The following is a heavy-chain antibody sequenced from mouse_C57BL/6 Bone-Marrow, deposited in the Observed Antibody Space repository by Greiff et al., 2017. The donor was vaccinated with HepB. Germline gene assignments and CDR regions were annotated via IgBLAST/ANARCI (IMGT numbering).Heavy chain of an antibody. CDR1: GYTFTSYW. CDR2: IDPSDSYT. CDR3: AREDGSSPYYFDY. J-gene: IGHJ2*01. Sequence: QVQLQQSGAELVMPGASVKLSCKASGYTFTSYWMHWVKQRPGQGLEWIGEIDPSDSYTNYNQKFKGKSTLTVDKSSSTAYMQLSSLTSEDSAVYYCAREDGSSPYYFDYWDQGTTLTVSS. V-gene: IGHV1-69*01. D-gene: IGHD1-1*01.